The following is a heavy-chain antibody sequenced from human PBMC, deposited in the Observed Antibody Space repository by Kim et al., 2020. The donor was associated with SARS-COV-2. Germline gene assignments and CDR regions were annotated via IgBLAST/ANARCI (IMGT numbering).Heavy chain of an antibody. D-gene: IGHD3-10*01. J-gene: IGHJ5*02. Sequence: SVKVSCKASGGTFSSDSISWVRQGPGQGLEWMGEINPIFGPPNYAQKFHGRVSITADESTTTVYMELSSLTSDDTAVYYCARHAGTYFYWFDPWGQGTLVTVSS. CDR3: ARHAGTYFYWFDP. V-gene: IGHV1-69*13. CDR2: INPIFGPP. CDR1: GGTFSSDS.